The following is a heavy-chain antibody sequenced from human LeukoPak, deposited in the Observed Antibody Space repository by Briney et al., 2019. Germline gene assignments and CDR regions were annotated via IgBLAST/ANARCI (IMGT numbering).Heavy chain of an antibody. V-gene: IGHV1-2*02. D-gene: IGHD5-12*01. CDR1: GYTFTDYY. Sequence: ASVKVSCKASGYTFTDYYIHWVRQAPGQGLEWMGWINPNSGGTNYAQKFQGRVTMTRDTSISTAYMELSRLRSDDTAVYYCARVGYSGYDRFDYWGQGTLVTVSS. CDR3: ARVGYSGYDRFDY. J-gene: IGHJ4*02. CDR2: INPNSGGT.